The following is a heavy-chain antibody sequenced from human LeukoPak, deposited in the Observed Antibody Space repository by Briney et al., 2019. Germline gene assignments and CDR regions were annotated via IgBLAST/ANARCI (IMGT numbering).Heavy chain of an antibody. CDR2: FDPENGET. V-gene: IGHV1-24*01. J-gene: IGHJ4*02. D-gene: IGHD3-22*01. CDR1: GYTLTELS. Sequence: ASVKVSCKVSGYTLTELSMHWLRQAPGKGLEWMASFDPENGETLYAQELQGRDTLTEDTSADTAYLELISLRSEDTALYYCTRSAVVLPYYFDYWGQGTLVTVSS. CDR3: TRSAVVLPYYFDY.